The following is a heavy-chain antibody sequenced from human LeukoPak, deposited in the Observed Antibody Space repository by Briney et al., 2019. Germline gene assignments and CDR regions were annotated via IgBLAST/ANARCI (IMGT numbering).Heavy chain of an antibody. D-gene: IGHD3-22*01. Sequence: PSETLSLTCTVSGGSISSYYWSWIRQPAGKGLEWIGRIYTSGSTNYNPSLKSRVTIPVDKSKNQFSLKLSSVTAADTAVYYCARGGYYYDSSGCDYWGQGTLVTVSS. CDR1: GGSISSYY. J-gene: IGHJ4*02. CDR3: ARGGYYYDSSGCDY. V-gene: IGHV4-4*07. CDR2: IYTSGST.